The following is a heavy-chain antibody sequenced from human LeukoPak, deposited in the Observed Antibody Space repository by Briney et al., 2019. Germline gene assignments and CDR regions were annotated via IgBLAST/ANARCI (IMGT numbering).Heavy chain of an antibody. V-gene: IGHV6-1*01. J-gene: IGHJ4*02. Sequence: SQTLSLTCAISGDSVSSTFVTWNWVRQSPSRGLEWLGRTYYRSKWSNDFAVSVTSRISINPDTSKNQFSLQLSSVTPEDTAVYYCARVRSRVFEYWGQGTLVTVSS. CDR3: ARVRSRVFEY. CDR2: TYYRSKWSN. D-gene: IGHD6-19*01. CDR1: GDSVSSTFVT.